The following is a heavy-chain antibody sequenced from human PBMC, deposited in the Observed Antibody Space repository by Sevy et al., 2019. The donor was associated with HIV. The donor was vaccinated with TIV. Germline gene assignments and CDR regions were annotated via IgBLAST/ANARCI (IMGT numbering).Heavy chain of an antibody. CDR1: GYSISSGYY. Sequence: SETLSLTCAVSGYSISSGYYWGWIRQPPGKGLEWIGSIYHSGSTYYNPSLKSRVTISVDTSKNQFSLKLSSVTAADTAVYYCARFRIVADYVWGSYRQYYFDYWDQGTLVTVSS. D-gene: IGHD3-16*02. CDR2: IYHSGST. V-gene: IGHV4-38-2*01. J-gene: IGHJ4*02. CDR3: ARFRIVADYVWGSYRQYYFDY.